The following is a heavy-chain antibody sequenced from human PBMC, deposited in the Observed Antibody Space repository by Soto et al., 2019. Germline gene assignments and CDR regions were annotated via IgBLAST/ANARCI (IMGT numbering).Heavy chain of an antibody. D-gene: IGHD3-10*01. CDR1: GYTFTSYG. CDR3: ARVRWFGDTYYYYGMDV. V-gene: IGHV1-18*01. CDR2: ISAYNGNT. J-gene: IGHJ6*02. Sequence: ASVKVSCKASGYTFTSYGISWVRQAPGQGLEWMGWISAYNGNTNYAQKLQGRVTMTTDTSTSTAYMELRSLRPDDTAVYYCARVRWFGDTYYYYGMDVWGQGTTVTVPS.